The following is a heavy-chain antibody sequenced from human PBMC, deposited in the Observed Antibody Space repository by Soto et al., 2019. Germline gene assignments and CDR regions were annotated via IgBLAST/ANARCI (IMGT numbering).Heavy chain of an antibody. CDR3: ARVGTGGRTTVTTYAV. D-gene: IGHD4-17*01. V-gene: IGHV4-59*01. CDR1: GGSIENYY. Sequence: QVQLQESGAGLVKPSETLSLTCTVSGGSIENYYWSWFRPPPGRGLEWIGFTYSSGSTNYNPSVKSRASISAEMSRKQVSLELSSVTTAATAVYDCARVGTGGRTTVTTYAVWGQGTLVTV. J-gene: IGHJ4*02. CDR2: TYSSGST.